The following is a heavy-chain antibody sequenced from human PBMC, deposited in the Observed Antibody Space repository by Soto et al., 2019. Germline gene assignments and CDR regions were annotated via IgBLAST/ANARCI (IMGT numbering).Heavy chain of an antibody. Sequence: QVQLVQSGAEVKKPGSSVKVSCKASGGTFSSYAISWVRQAPGQGLEWMGGIIPIFGTANYAQKFQGRVTITADESTSTAYMELSSLRSEDTAVYYCARERVGTYYYDSSSYLGDYWGQGTLVTVSS. CDR1: GGTFSSYA. V-gene: IGHV1-69*01. CDR2: IIPIFGTA. J-gene: IGHJ4*02. CDR3: ARERVGTYYYDSSSYLGDY. D-gene: IGHD3-22*01.